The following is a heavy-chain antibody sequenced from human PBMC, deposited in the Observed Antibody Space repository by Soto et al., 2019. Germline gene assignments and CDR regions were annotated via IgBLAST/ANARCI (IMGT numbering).Heavy chain of an antibody. CDR1: GFTFSSYA. J-gene: IGHJ4*02. CDR2: ISGSGGST. V-gene: IGHV3-23*01. Sequence: EVQLLESGGGLVQPGGSLRLSCAASGFTFSSYAMSWVRQAPGKGLEWVSAISGSGGSTYYADSVKGRFTISRDNAKNSLYLQVNSLRAEDTAFYYCARNVMPTVTAFDYWGQGTLVTVSS. D-gene: IGHD4-17*01. CDR3: ARNVMPTVTAFDY.